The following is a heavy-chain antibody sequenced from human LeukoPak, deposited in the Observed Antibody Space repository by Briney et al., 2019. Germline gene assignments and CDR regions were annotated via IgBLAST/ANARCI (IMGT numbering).Heavy chain of an antibody. CDR2: IKSNVLGGTT. V-gene: IGHV3-15*01. D-gene: IGHD2-15*01. J-gene: IGHJ4*02. CDR1: GFTFTNAW. Sequence: GGSLRLSCAASGFTFTNAWMSWVRQAPGKGLEWVGRIKSNVLGGTTDYAAPVKGRFGISRDDSKNSLYLQMNSLKTKDTAIYYCTTHGCTGGTCHIYWGQGTLVTVSS. CDR3: TTHGCTGGTCHIY.